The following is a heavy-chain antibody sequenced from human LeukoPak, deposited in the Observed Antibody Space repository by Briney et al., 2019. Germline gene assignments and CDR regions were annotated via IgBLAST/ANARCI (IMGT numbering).Heavy chain of an antibody. J-gene: IGHJ6*02. V-gene: IGHV4-34*01. Sequence: PSETLSLTCAVYGGSFSGYYWSWIRQPPGKELEWIGEINHSGSTNYNPSLKSRVTISVDTSKNQFSLKLSSVTAADTAVYYCARGLARVYYYGMDVWGQGTTVTVSS. CDR3: ARGLARVYYYGMDV. CDR1: GGSFSGYY. CDR2: INHSGST.